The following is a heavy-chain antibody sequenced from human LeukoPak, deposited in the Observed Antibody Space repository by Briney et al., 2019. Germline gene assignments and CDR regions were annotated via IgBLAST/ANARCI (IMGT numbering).Heavy chain of an antibody. Sequence: SVKVSCQACRGTFRNYAINWVRQAPGQGLEWVGRIIPILGIANYAQKFQGRATITADKSTSEAYMELSSLRSEDTALYYCGRDPGSCWYYSYWGQGTLVTVSS. J-gene: IGHJ4*02. D-gene: IGHD6-19*01. CDR2: IIPILGIA. CDR1: RGTFRNYA. CDR3: GRDPGSCWYYSY. V-gene: IGHV1-69*04.